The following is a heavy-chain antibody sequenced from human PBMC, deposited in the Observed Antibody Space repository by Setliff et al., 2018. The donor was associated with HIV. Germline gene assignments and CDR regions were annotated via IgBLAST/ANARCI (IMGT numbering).Heavy chain of an antibody. CDR3: AKDYVENDY. CDR2: ITGSGRTT. Sequence: PGESLKISCAASGFTFSNYAMSWVRQAPGKGLEWVSAITGSGRTTYYADSVKGRFTISRDNSKNTLSLQMNSLRAEDTAVYYCAKDYVENDYWGQGTLVTVS. V-gene: IGHV3-23*01. J-gene: IGHJ4*02. CDR1: GFTFSNYA. D-gene: IGHD3-16*01.